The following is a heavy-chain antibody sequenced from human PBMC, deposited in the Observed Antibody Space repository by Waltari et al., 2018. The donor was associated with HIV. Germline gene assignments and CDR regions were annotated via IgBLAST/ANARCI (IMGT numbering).Heavy chain of an antibody. D-gene: IGHD3-9*01. CDR1: GYNFTTYT. CDR3: ARTYDILTGFGWFDP. Sequence: QVQLVQSGAEVKNPGASVKVSCTASGYNFTTYTIHWVRQAPGQRLEWMGWINAGNGNTKYSQNFQDRVTFTRDTSASTAYMELSSLRSEDTALYYCARTYDILTGFGWFDPWGQGTLVTVSS. CDR2: INAGNGNT. V-gene: IGHV1-3*01. J-gene: IGHJ5*02.